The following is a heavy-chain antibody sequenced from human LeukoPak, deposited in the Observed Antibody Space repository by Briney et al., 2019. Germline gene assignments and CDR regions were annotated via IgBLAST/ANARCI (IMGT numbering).Heavy chain of an antibody. D-gene: IGHD6-19*01. CDR3: ARVAVAGTLRKFHY. J-gene: IGHJ4*02. V-gene: IGHV1-18*01. CDR2: ISGYNGKT. Sequence: ASVKVSCKASGYTFSSFGISWVRQAPGQGLEWMGRISGYNGKTNYGQKVQGRVNMTTDRSTSTAYLELRGLRSDDTAVYYCARVAVAGTLRKFHYWGQGSLVTVSS. CDR1: GYTFSSFG.